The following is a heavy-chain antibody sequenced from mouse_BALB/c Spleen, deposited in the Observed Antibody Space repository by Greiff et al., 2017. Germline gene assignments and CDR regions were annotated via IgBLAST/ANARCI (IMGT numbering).Heavy chain of an antibody. CDR3: ARKGDYDYDYFDY. D-gene: IGHD2-4*01. CDR1: GFTFSSFG. CDR2: ISSGSSTI. J-gene: IGHJ2*01. Sequence: EVQVVESGGGLVQPGGSRKLSCAASGFTFSSFGMHWVRQAPEKGLEWVAYISSGSSTIYYADTVKGRFTISRDNPKNTLFLQMTSLRSEDTAMYYCARKGDYDYDYFDYWGQGTTLTVSS. V-gene: IGHV5-17*02.